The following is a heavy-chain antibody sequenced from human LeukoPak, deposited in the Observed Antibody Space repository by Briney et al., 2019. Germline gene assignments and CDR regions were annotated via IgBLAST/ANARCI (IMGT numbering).Heavy chain of an antibody. V-gene: IGHV4-30-2*01. CDR3: ARVGEGYCSGGSCYPRFDP. CDR2: IYHSGST. J-gene: IGHJ5*02. CDR1: GGSISSSGYY. Sequence: SETLSLTCTVSGGSISSSGYYWGWIRQPPGKGLEWIGYIYHSGSTYYNPSLKSRVTISVDRSKNQFPLKLSSVTAADTAVYYCARVGEGYCSGGSCYPRFDPWGQGTLVTVSS. D-gene: IGHD2-15*01.